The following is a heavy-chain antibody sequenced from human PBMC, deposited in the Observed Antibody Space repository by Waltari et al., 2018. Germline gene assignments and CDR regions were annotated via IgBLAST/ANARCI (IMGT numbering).Heavy chain of an antibody. Sequence: QLQLQESGPGLVKPSETLSLTCTVSGGSISSSSYYWGWIRQPPGKGLEWIGSIYYSGSTYYNPSLKSRVTISVDTSKNQFSLKLSSVTAADTAVYYCARDWHPYYYYGMDVWGQGTTVTVSS. CDR1: GGSISSSSYY. V-gene: IGHV4-39*07. CDR2: IYYSGST. CDR3: ARDWHPYYYYGMDV. J-gene: IGHJ6*02.